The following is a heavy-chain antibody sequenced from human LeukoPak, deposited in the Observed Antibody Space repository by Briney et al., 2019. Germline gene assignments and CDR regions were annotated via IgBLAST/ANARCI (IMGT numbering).Heavy chain of an antibody. CDR1: GFTFSSYS. D-gene: IGHD6-19*01. V-gene: IGHV3-48*02. Sequence: AGSLRLSCAVSGFTFSSYSMNWVRQAPGKGLEWVSYISADTSITYYADSVKGRFTVSRDNAKNSLYLQMNSLRDEDTAVYYCARDYIGGWFWGYWGQGTLVTVSS. CDR3: ARDYIGGWFWGY. CDR2: ISADTSIT. J-gene: IGHJ4*02.